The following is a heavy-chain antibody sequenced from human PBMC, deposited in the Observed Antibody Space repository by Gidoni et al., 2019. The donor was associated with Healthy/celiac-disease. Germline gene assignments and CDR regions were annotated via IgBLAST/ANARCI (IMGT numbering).Heavy chain of an antibody. V-gene: IGHV3-33*01. CDR1: GFTFSSYG. CDR3: ARNYDSSGLDAFDI. D-gene: IGHD3-22*01. Sequence: QVQLVESGGGVVQPGRSLRLSCAASGFTFSSYGMHWVRQAPGKGLEWVAVIWYDGSNKYYADSVKGRFTISRDNSKNTLYLQMNSLRAEDTAVYYCARNYDSSGLDAFDIWGQGTMVTVSS. CDR2: IWYDGSNK. J-gene: IGHJ3*02.